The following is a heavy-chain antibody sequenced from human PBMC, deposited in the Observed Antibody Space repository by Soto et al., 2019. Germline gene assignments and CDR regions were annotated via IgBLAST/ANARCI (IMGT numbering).Heavy chain of an antibody. J-gene: IGHJ6*02. CDR2: INPNSGGT. CDR3: ARELSPTELGLRHYYGMDV. Sequence: ASVKVSCKASGYTFTGYYVHWVRQAPGQGLEWMGWINPNSGGTNYAQKFQGWVTMTRDTSISTAYMELSRLRSDDTAVYYCARELSPTELGLRHYYGMDVWGQGTTVTVSS. D-gene: IGHD7-27*01. V-gene: IGHV1-2*04. CDR1: GYTFTGYY.